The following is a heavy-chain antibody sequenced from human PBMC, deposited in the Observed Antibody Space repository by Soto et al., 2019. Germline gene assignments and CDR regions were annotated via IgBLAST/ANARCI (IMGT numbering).Heavy chain of an antibody. V-gene: IGHV3-74*01. CDR1: GFTFSSSW. CDR2: INSDGSST. CDR3: ARDRYYYDSSGIFDY. Sequence: EVQLVESGGGLVQPGGSLRLSCTASGFTFSSSWMHWVRQVPGKGLVWVSRINSDGSSTSYADSVKGRFTISRDNAKNTLYLQMNSLRAEDTAVYYCARDRYYYDSSGIFDYWGQGTLVTVSS. J-gene: IGHJ4*02. D-gene: IGHD3-22*01.